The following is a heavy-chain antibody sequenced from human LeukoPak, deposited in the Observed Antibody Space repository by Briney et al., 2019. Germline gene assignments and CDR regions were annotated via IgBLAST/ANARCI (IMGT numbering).Heavy chain of an antibody. CDR3: AKDQSFSVSNWFDP. V-gene: IGHV3-23*01. D-gene: IGHD5/OR15-5a*01. Sequence: GGSLRLSCAASGFTFSSYPMNWVRQAPGKGLEWVSVISGSGGATFYGDSVQGRFTISRDNSRDTLYLQMSSLRAEDTAVYYCAKDQSFSVSNWFDPWGQGTLVTVSS. CDR1: GFTFSSYP. J-gene: IGHJ5*02. CDR2: ISGSGGAT.